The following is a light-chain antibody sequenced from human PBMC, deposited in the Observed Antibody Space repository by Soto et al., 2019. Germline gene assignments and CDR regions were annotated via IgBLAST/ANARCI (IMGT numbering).Light chain of an antibody. CDR3: AVRDDSLSGHWV. V-gene: IGLV1-47*01. CDR1: SSNIGSNY. J-gene: IGLJ3*02. CDR2: RSD. Sequence: QSVLTQPPSASGTPGQRVTISCSGSSSNIGSNYVYWYQHLPGAAPKLLIYRSDQRPSGVPDRFSGSKSGTSASLAISGLRSEDEADYFCAVRDDSLSGHWVFGGGTKVTVL.